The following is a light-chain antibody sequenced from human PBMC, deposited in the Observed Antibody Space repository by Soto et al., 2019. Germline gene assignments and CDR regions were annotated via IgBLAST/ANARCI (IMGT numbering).Light chain of an antibody. CDR1: SSDVGGYNY. J-gene: IGLJ2*01. Sequence: QSALTQPASVSGSPGQSITISCIGTSSDVGGYNYVSWYQHNPGKAPKLMIFDVSNRPSGVSNRFSGSKSGNTASLTISGLQAEDEADYYCNSYTSTSTVVFGGGTKLTVL. V-gene: IGLV2-14*03. CDR2: DVS. CDR3: NSYTSTSTVV.